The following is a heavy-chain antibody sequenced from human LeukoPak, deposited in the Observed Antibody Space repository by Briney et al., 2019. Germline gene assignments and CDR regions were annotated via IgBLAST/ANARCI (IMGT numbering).Heavy chain of an antibody. CDR2: MNPNSGNT. CDR3: ARLEGYCSGGSCYSDWFDP. CDR1: GYTFTSYD. V-gene: IGHV1-8*01. Sequence: AASVKVSCKASGYTFTSYDINWVRQATGQGLEWMGWMNPNSGNTGYAQKFQGRVTMTRNTSISTAYMELSSLRSEDTAVYYCARLEGYCSGGSCYSDWFDPWGQGTLVTVSS. D-gene: IGHD2-15*01. J-gene: IGHJ5*02.